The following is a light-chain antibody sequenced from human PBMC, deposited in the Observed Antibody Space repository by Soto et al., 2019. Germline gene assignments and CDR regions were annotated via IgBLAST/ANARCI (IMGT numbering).Light chain of an antibody. V-gene: IGKV1-13*02. CDR3: QQFNTYPIT. J-gene: IGKJ5*01. Sequence: AIQLTQSPSSLSACVGDRVTITCRASQDIRGALAWYQQKPGKAPKFLIFDVSTLQSGVPSRFSGSGSGTDFTLTISSLQPEDFGTYYCQQFNTYPITFGQGTRLEIK. CDR1: QDIRGA. CDR2: DVS.